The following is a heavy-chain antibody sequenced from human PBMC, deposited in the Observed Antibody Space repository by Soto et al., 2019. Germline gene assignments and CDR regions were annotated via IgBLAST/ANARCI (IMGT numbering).Heavy chain of an antibody. V-gene: IGHV1-3*01. CDR1: GYTFTSYA. CDR3: ARSPSRMAAETQLDP. D-gene: IGHD6-6*01. Sequence: QVQLVQSGAEVRKPGASVKISCKASGYTFTSYAIHWLRQAPGQRLEWVGWINGGAGDTRYSVNFQGRVTFTRDTAATTAFMDLSSLSSADTAIYYCARSPSRMAAETQLDPWGQGTLVTVSS. CDR2: INGGAGDT. J-gene: IGHJ5*02.